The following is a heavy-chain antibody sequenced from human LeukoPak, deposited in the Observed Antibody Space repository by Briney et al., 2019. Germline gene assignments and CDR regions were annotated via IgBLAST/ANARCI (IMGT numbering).Heavy chain of an antibody. V-gene: IGHV3-23*01. J-gene: IGHJ4*02. D-gene: IGHD5-18*01. Sequence: PGGSLRLSCAASGFTFSSYTMSWVRQAPGKGLEWVSGISGSGGSTYYVDSVKGRFTISRDNSKNTLYLQMNNLRAEDTAIYYCAKSLDTGFDYWGQGTLVIVSS. CDR3: AKSLDTGFDY. CDR2: ISGSGGST. CDR1: GFTFSSYT.